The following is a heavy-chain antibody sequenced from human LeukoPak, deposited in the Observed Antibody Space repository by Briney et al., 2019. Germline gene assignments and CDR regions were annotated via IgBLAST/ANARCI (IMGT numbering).Heavy chain of an antibody. CDR3: ARGEWDLLFDY. CDR1: GGSISGYY. J-gene: IGHJ4*02. Sequence: SETLSLTCTVSGGSISGYYWSWIRQPPGKGLEWIGYIFYSGSTNHNPSLKSRVTISVDTSKNQFSLKLSSVTAADTAVYYCARGEWDLLFDYWGQGTLVTVSS. CDR2: IFYSGST. V-gene: IGHV4-59*01. D-gene: IGHD1-26*01.